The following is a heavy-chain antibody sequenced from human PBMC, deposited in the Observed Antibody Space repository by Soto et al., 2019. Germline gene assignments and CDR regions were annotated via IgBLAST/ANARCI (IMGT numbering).Heavy chain of an antibody. CDR3: ARGRYDFWSGYYRVAAFDI. J-gene: IGHJ3*02. V-gene: IGHV1-18*04. D-gene: IGHD3-3*01. Sequence: SXKVSYEATGYTXTSYGSSLVRQAPEQGLEWLGWISTYNGNTNYAQKLQVRVTMTKDTSTSTAYMELRSLRSDDTAVYYCARGRYDFWSGYYRVAAFDIWGQGTMVTVSS. CDR1: GYTXTSYG. CDR2: ISTYNGNT.